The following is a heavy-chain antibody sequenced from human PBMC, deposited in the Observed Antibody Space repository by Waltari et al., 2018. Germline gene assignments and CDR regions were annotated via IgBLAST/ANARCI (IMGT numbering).Heavy chain of an antibody. Sequence: EVQVVESAGDLVQPGRSLRLSCIGSEFTFDDYAMSWFRQAPGKGLEWVGLIRTRSHGGTTEYAASVKGRFSISRNDFRRIAYLQMNSLKTEDTAVYYCTRVSTVPAAADAFDIWGQGTMVTVSS. J-gene: IGHJ3*02. V-gene: IGHV3-49*03. D-gene: IGHD2-2*01. CDR1: EFTFDDYA. CDR3: TRVSTVPAAADAFDI. CDR2: IRTRSHGGTT.